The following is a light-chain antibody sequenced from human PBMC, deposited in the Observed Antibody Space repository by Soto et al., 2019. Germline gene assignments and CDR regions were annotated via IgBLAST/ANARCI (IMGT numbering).Light chain of an antibody. J-gene: IGLJ1*01. CDR2: SNN. Sequence: QSVLTQPPSTSGTPGQRVTISCSGSRSNIGSSTVTWYQQLPGTAPKLLIYSNNQRPSGVPDRFSGSKFGTSASLAISGLQSEDEADYYCAAWDDSLNGDVCGSGTKVTVL. CDR1: RSNIGSST. V-gene: IGLV1-44*01. CDR3: AAWDDSLNGDV.